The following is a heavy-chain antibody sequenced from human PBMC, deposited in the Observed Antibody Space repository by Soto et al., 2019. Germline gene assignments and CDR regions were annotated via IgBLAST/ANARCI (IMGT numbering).Heavy chain of an antibody. Sequence: SETLSLTCTVSCVSISIVCYYFSLIRHHPGKVLEWIGYIYYSWSTYYNPSLKSRVTISLDTYKNQFSLKLSSVTAADTAVYYCARVGVVQAAIKRADLDIWGQGTMVTVSS. CDR3: ARVGVVQAAIKRADLDI. CDR2: IYYSWST. CDR1: CVSISIVCYY. J-gene: IGHJ3*02. V-gene: IGHV4-31*03. D-gene: IGHD2-2*02.